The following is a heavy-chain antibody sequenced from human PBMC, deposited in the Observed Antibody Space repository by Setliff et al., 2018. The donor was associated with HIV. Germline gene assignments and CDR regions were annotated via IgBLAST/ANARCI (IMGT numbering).Heavy chain of an antibody. D-gene: IGHD3-22*01. CDR1: GGSISSSNW. J-gene: IGHJ6*02. Sequence: SETLSLTCAVSGGSISSSNWWSWVRQPPGKGLEWIGEIYHSGSTNYNPSLKSRVTISVATSKNQFSLKLNSVTTADTAVYYCARSRTSSGYYGVTGYGMDVWGQGTTVTVS. CDR2: IYHSGST. CDR3: ARSRTSSGYYGVTGYGMDV. V-gene: IGHV4-4*02.